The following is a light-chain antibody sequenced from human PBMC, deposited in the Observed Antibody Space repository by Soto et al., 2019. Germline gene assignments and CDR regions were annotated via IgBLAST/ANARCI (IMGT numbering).Light chain of an antibody. V-gene: IGKV1-39*01. CDR3: QQSYNTPRT. Sequence: DIQMTQSLSSLPASVGDRVTITCRASQSIANYLNWYQQKPGKAPKLLIYAASTLESRVPSRFSGSGSGTDFTLTISSLQPEDFATYYCQQSYNTPRTFGPGTKLEIK. J-gene: IGKJ3*01. CDR2: AAS. CDR1: QSIANY.